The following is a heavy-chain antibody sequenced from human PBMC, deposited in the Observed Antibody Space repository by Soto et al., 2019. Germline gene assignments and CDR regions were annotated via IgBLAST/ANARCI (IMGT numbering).Heavy chain of an antibody. CDR1: GFTFSSYE. CDR3: ASLLFDDPAAMDGMDV. J-gene: IGHJ6*02. Sequence: SLRLSCAASGFTFSSYEMNWVRQTPGKGLEWASYISSSGSTIYYADSVKGRFTISRDNAKNSLYLQMNSLRAEDTAVYYCASLLFDDPAAMDGMDVWGQGTTVTVSS. D-gene: IGHD2-2*01. V-gene: IGHV3-48*03. CDR2: ISSSGSTI.